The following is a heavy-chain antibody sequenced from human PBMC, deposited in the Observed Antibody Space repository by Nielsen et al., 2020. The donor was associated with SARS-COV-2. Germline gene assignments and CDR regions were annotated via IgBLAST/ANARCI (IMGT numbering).Heavy chain of an antibody. V-gene: IGHV5-51*01. J-gene: IGHJ4*02. CDR2: ISHGDSDT. CDR1: GYSFTNYW. Sequence: GGSLRLSCKASGYSFTNYWIGWVRQMPGKGLEWMGVISHGDSDTRYSPAFQGQVTISADQSITTAYLQWSSLKASDTAIYYCARQGRFCSRTTCSRNYFDSWGQGTLVTVSP. D-gene: IGHD2-2*01. CDR3: ARQGRFCSRTTCSRNYFDS.